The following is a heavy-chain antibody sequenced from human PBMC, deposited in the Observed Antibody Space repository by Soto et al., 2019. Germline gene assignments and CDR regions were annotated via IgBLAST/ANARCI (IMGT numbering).Heavy chain of an antibody. CDR2: IWYDGSNK. V-gene: IGHV3-33*01. Sequence: GGSLRLSCAASGFTFSSYGMHWVRQAPGKGLEWVAVIWYDGSNKYYADSVKGRFTISRDNSKNTLYLQMNSLRAEDTAVYYCARVRGGHPSLHYYDSSGYPDYWGQGTLVTVS. CDR3: ARVRGGHPSLHYYDSSGYPDY. J-gene: IGHJ4*02. CDR1: GFTFSSYG. D-gene: IGHD3-22*01.